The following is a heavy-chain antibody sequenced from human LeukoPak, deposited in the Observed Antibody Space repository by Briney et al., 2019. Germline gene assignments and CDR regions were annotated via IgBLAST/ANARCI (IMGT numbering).Heavy chain of an antibody. D-gene: IGHD4-11*01. J-gene: IGHJ4*02. CDR1: GGTFSSYA. Sequence: VASVKVSCKASGGTFSSYAISWVRQAPGQGLEWMGGIIPIFGTANYAQKFQGRVTITADESTSTAYMELSSPRAEDTAVYHCAKERRFTDFFDYWGQGTLVTVSS. CDR3: AKERRFTDFFDY. V-gene: IGHV1-69*01. CDR2: IIPIFGTA.